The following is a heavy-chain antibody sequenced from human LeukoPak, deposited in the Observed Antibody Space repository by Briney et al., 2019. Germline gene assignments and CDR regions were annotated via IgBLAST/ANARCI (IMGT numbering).Heavy chain of an antibody. CDR3: SSRGGYYYYMDV. CDR1: GGTFSGYY. D-gene: IGHD2-2*01. Sequence: NPSETLSLTCAVYGGTFSGYYWSWIRQPPGKGLEWIGEINHSGSTNYNPSLKSRVTISVDTSKNQFSLKLSSVTAADTAVYYGSSRGGYYYYMDVWGKGTTVTVSS. J-gene: IGHJ6*03. V-gene: IGHV4-34*08. CDR2: INHSGST.